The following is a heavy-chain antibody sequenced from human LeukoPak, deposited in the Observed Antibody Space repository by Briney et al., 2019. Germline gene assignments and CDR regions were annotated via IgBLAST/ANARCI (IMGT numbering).Heavy chain of an antibody. CDR3: AREGTTVTHFDY. D-gene: IGHD4-11*01. V-gene: IGHV4-59*01. J-gene: IGHJ4*02. CDR1: GGSISSNY. Sequence: SETLSLTCTVSGGSISSNYWSWIRQPPGKGLEWIGYIYYSGSTNYNPSLNSRATISVDTSKNQFSLKLSSVTAADTAVYYCAREGTTVTHFDYWGQGTLVTVSS. CDR2: IYYSGST.